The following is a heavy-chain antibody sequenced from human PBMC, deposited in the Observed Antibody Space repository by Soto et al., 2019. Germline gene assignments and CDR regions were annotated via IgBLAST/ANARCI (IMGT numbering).Heavy chain of an antibody. V-gene: IGHV1-18*01. CDR1: GYTLTTHG. Sequence: QVQLEQSGAEVKKPGASVKVSFKASGYTLTTHGVSWVRQAPGQALEWMGRISAYNGNTNYAQKLQGRVTMTTDTSASTAYMEVRSLRSEHTAVYYCARVVGGLGHWFDPWGQGTLVTVSS. CDR3: ARVVGGLGHWFDP. CDR2: ISAYNGNT. J-gene: IGHJ5*02. D-gene: IGHD1-26*01.